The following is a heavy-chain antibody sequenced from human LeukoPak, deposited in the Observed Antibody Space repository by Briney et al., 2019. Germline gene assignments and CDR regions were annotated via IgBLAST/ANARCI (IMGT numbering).Heavy chain of an antibody. CDR3: AKAPGSSTIRGYFQH. CDR2: ISGSGGST. V-gene: IGHV3-23*01. J-gene: IGHJ1*01. D-gene: IGHD2-2*01. Sequence: QTGGSLRLSCAASGFTFSSYAMSWVRQAPGKGLEWVSAISGSGGSTYYADSVKGRFTISRDNSKNTLYLQMNSLRAEDTAVYYCAKAPGSSTIRGYFQHWGQGTLVTVSS. CDR1: GFTFSSYA.